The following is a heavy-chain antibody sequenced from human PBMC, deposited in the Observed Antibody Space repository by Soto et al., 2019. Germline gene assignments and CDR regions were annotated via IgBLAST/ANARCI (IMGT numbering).Heavy chain of an antibody. V-gene: IGHV4-39*01. Sequence: WETLSLTCTVSGGSISSSSYYWGWIRQPPGKGLEWIGSIYYSGSTYYNPSLKSRVTISVDTSKNQFSLKLSSVTAADTAVYYCARGYSGYDPSPYYWGQGTLVTVSS. CDR2: IYYSGST. D-gene: IGHD5-12*01. CDR1: GGSISSSSYY. CDR3: ARGYSGYDPSPYY. J-gene: IGHJ4*02.